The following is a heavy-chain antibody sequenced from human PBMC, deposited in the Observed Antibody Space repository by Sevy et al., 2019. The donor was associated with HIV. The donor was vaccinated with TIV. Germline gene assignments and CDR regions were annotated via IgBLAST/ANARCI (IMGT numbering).Heavy chain of an antibody. D-gene: IGHD6-6*01. Sequence: GGSLRLSCAASGFTFDDYTMHWVRQAPGKGLEWVSLISWDGGSTYYADSVKGRFTISRDNSKNSLYLQMNSLRTEDTALYYCAKDSIAALDNYYYGMDVWGQRTTVTVSS. CDR2: ISWDGGST. CDR1: GFTFDDYT. J-gene: IGHJ6*02. CDR3: AKDSIAALDNYYYGMDV. V-gene: IGHV3-43*01.